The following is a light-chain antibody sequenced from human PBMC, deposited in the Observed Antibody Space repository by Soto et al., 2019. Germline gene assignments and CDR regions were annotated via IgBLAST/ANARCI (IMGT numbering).Light chain of an antibody. CDR3: NSYTSSNTLV. CDR2: AVS. CDR1: SSDVGGYNY. V-gene: IGLV2-14*01. Sequence: QLVLTQPASVSGSPGQSITISCTGTSSDVGGYNYVSWYQQHPGKSPKTMIYAVSNRPSGVSYRFSGSKSGTTASLTIAGLQAEDEADYYCNSYTSSNTLVFGTGTKVTVL. J-gene: IGLJ1*01.